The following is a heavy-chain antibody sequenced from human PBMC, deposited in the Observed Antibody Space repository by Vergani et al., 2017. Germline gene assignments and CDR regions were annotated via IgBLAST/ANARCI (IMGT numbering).Heavy chain of an antibody. J-gene: IGHJ4*02. CDR1: GFTFSSYW. CDR2: IKQDGSEK. CDR3: AREKSVAGYYISDY. V-gene: IGHV3-7*01. Sequence: EVQLVESGGGLVQPGGSLRLSCAASGFTFSSYWMTWVRQAPGKGLEWVAKIKQDGSEKYYVDSVKGRFTISRDNAKSSLYLQMNSLRAEDTAVYYCAREKSVAGYYISDYWGQGTLVTVSS. D-gene: IGHD3-9*01.